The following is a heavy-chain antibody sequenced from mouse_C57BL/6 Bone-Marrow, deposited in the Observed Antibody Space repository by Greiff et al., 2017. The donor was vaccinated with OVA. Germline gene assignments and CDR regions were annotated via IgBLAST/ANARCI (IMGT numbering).Heavy chain of an antibody. V-gene: IGHV2-9-1*01. J-gene: IGHJ1*03. D-gene: IGHD2-5*01. CDR2: IWTGGGT. CDR3: ARNYPYSNYWYFDV. CDR1: GFLLTSYA. Sequence: VHLVESGPGLVAPSQSLSITCTVSGFLLTSYAISWVRQPPGKGLEWLGVIWTGGGTNYNSALKSRLSISKDNSKSQVFLKMNSLQTDDTARYYCARNYPYSNYWYFDVWGTGTTVTVSS.